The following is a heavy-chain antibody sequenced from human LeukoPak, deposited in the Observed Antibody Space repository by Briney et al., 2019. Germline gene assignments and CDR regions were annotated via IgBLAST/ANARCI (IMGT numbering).Heavy chain of an antibody. CDR1: GFTFDDYG. Sequence: PVGSLRLSCAASGFTFDDYGMSWVRQAPGKGLEWVSGINWNGGSTGYADSVKGRFTISRDNAKNSLYLQMNSLRAEDTALYYCARGHGPLRFLEWLLSYYFDYWGQGTLVTVSS. D-gene: IGHD3-3*01. CDR3: ARGHGPLRFLEWLLSYYFDY. V-gene: IGHV3-20*04. CDR2: INWNGGST. J-gene: IGHJ4*02.